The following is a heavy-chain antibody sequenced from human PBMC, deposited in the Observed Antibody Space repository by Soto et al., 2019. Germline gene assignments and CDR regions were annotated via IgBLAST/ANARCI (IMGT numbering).Heavy chain of an antibody. J-gene: IGHJ5*02. CDR2: ISYDGSNK. CDR3: AKGKIAAAGTP. CDR1: GFTFSSYG. D-gene: IGHD6-13*01. V-gene: IGHV3-30*18. Sequence: HPGGSLRLSCAASGFTFSSYGMHWVRQAPGKGLEWVAVISYDGSNKYYADSVKGRFTISRDNSKNTLYLQMNSLRAEDTAVYYCAKGKIAAAGTPWGQGTLVTVSS.